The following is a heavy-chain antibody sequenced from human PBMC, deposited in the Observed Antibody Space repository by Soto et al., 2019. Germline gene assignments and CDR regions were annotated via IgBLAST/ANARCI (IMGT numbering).Heavy chain of an antibody. CDR1: GGSISSGGYY. Sequence: SETLSLTCTVSGGSISSGGYYWSWIRQHPGKGLEWIGYIYYSGSTYYNPSLKSRVTISVDTSKNQFSLKLSSVTAADTAVYYCARDTSNTVTGDYYFDYWGQGTLVTVSS. J-gene: IGHJ4*02. D-gene: IGHD4-17*01. V-gene: IGHV4-31*03. CDR3: ARDTSNTVTGDYYFDY. CDR2: IYYSGST.